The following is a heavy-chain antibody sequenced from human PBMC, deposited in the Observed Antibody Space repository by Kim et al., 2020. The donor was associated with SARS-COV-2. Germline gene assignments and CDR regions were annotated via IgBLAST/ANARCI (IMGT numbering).Heavy chain of an antibody. Sequence: GGSLRLSCAASGFTFSSYWMSWVRQAPGKGLEWVANIKRDGSEKYSVDSVKGRFTISRDNAKNSLYLQMNSLRAEDTAVYYCARDQPSVLWFGELRAFDIWGQGTMVTVSS. CDR3: ARDQPSVLWFGELRAFDI. CDR2: IKRDGSEK. D-gene: IGHD3-10*01. J-gene: IGHJ3*02. CDR1: GFTFSSYW. V-gene: IGHV3-7*01.